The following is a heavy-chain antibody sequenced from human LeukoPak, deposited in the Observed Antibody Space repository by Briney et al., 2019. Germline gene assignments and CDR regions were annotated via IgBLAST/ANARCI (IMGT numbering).Heavy chain of an antibody. J-gene: IGHJ4*02. CDR3: ATRVAMVDY. Sequence: ASETLSLTSTVSGGSISSGTYYWSWIRQPAGKGLEWIGRIYTSGSTNYNPSLKSRVTISVDTSKNQFSLKLSSVTAADTAVYYCATRVAMVDYWGQGTLVTVSS. CDR1: GGSISSGTYY. D-gene: IGHD5-12*01. V-gene: IGHV4-61*02. CDR2: IYTSGST.